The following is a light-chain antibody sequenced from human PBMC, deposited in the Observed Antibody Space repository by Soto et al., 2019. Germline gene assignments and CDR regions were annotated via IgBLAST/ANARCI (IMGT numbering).Light chain of an antibody. V-gene: IGKV3-20*01. Sequence: EIVLTQSPGTLSLSPGERATLSCRASQSVSSSYLAWYQQKPGQAPRLLIYGASSRATGIPDRFSGSGSGTYFTLTISRLEPEDVAVYYCQQSGSSHTFGQGTKREIK. CDR3: QQSGSSHT. CDR1: QSVSSSY. J-gene: IGKJ2*01. CDR2: GAS.